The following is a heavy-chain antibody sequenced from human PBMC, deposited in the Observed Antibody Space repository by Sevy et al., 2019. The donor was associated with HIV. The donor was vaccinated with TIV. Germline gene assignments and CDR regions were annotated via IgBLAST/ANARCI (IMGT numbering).Heavy chain of an antibody. Sequence: GGSLRLSCVASGFSFSSYGMHWVRQAPGKGLEWMSYIQYDGSNKDYADSVKGRFTISRDNSKNTLYLQMNSLRVEDRAGVDCVKEGGGEGGDHWGQGTLVTVSS. CDR3: VKEGGGEGGDH. CDR1: GFSFSSYG. CDR2: IQYDGSNK. D-gene: IGHD2-21*01. J-gene: IGHJ4*02. V-gene: IGHV3-30*02.